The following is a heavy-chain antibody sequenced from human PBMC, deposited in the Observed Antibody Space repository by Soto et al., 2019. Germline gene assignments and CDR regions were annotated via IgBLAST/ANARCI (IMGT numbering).Heavy chain of an antibody. CDR3: AVWGFRDTNNSKYNYTGIKV. V-gene: IGHV1-69*01. Sequence: VQLVQSGAEVKKPGASVKLSCKASGGTFNRYTIRWVRQAPGQGLEWMGGIIPIYGTANYEQKFQGRVTNIAYESTRAAYMEMRSLRSEDTAVYYCAVWGFRDTNNSKYNYTGIKVWGQGVTVPVSS. CDR2: IIPIYGTA. J-gene: IGHJ6*02. CDR1: GGTFNRYT. D-gene: IGHD3-10*01.